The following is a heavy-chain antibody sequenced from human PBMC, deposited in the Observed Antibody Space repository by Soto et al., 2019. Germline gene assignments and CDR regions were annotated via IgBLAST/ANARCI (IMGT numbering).Heavy chain of an antibody. J-gene: IGHJ5*02. V-gene: IGHV3-48*01. CDR3: AREAVAGTLAWFDP. D-gene: IGHD6-19*01. Sequence: PGGSLRLSCAASGFTFSSYSMNWVRQAPGKGLEWVSYISSSSTIYYADSVKGRFTISRENAKNSLYLQMNSLRAEDTAVYYCAREAVAGTLAWFDPWGQGTLVTVSS. CDR1: GFTFSSYS. CDR2: ISSSSTI.